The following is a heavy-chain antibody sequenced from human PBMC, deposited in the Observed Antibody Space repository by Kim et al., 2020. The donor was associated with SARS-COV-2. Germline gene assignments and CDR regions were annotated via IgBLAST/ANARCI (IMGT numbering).Heavy chain of an antibody. J-gene: IGHJ3*01. CDR2: ISYDGSNK. CDR1: GFTFSSYG. Sequence: GGSLRLSCAASGFTFSSYGMHWVRQAPGKGLEWVAVISYDGSNKYYADSVKGRFTISRDNSKNTLYLQMNSLRAEDTAVYYCARGGSDCGGDCYSGYAF. CDR3: ARGGSDCGGDCYSGYAF. V-gene: IGHV3-33*05. D-gene: IGHD2-21*02.